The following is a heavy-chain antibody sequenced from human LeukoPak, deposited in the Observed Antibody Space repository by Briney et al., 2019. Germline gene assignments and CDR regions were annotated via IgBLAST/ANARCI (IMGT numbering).Heavy chain of an antibody. CDR1: GFPFSSHL. D-gene: IGHD2-2*01. J-gene: IGHJ3*02. V-gene: IGHV3-7*01. Sequence: GGALRLSCGASGFPFSSHLMSWVPQAPGKGVEWVANKKQDGSEKYYVDSVKGRFTISRDNAKNSLYLQMNSLRAEDTAVYYCARGVPADDAFDIWGQGTMVTVSS. CDR3: ARGVPADDAFDI. CDR2: KKQDGSEK.